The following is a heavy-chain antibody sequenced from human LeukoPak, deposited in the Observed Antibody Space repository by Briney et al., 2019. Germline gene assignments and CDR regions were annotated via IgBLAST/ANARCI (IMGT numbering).Heavy chain of an antibody. CDR3: ATDRGWRTSGYYLYYFEY. V-gene: IGHV3-7*01. CDR2: IKHDGSEK. Sequence: GGSLRLSCSASGFTFSAYAMHWVRQAPGKGLEWVASIKHDGSEKYYVDSVRGRFTISRDNTMNSLYLQMSSLRAEDTAVYYCATDRGWRTSGYYLYYFEYWGQGTLVTYSS. D-gene: IGHD3-3*01. J-gene: IGHJ4*02. CDR1: GFTFSAYA.